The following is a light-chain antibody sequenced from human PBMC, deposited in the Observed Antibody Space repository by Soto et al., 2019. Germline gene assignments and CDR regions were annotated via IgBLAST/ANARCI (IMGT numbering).Light chain of an antibody. Sequence: DIQMTQSPSSLSASLRDRVTITCRASQSIRNYLNWYQMRPGKAPKLLISAASSLQSGVRSRFSGSGSGTDFTLTISSLQPEDFATYFCQQGYSTPYTFGQGTRLEIK. J-gene: IGKJ5*01. V-gene: IGKV1-39*01. CDR2: AAS. CDR1: QSIRNY. CDR3: QQGYSTPYT.